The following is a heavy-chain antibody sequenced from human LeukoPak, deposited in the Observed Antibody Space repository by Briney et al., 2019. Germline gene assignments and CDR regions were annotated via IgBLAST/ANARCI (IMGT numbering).Heavy chain of an antibody. Sequence: PGGSLRLSCAASGFTFDDYAMHWVRQAPGKGLEWVSLISGDGGSTYYADSVKGRFTISRDNSKNSLYLQMNSLRTEDTALYYCAKDLAGGRGWYYSDYWGQGTLVTVSS. D-gene: IGHD2-15*01. CDR2: ISGDGGST. J-gene: IGHJ4*02. CDR3: AKDLAGGRGWYYSDY. V-gene: IGHV3-43*02. CDR1: GFTFDDYA.